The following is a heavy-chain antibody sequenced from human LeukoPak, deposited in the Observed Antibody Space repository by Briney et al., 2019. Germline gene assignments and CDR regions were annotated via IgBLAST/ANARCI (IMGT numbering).Heavy chain of an antibody. CDR2: ISGSGGST. V-gene: IGHV3-23*01. CDR3: AKEGMGGRVKWLLRYYFDY. J-gene: IGHJ4*02. D-gene: IGHD3-22*01. Sequence: PGGSLRLSCAASGFTFSSYAMSWVRQAPGKGLEWVSAISGSGGSTYYADSVKGRFTISRDNSKNTLYLQMNSLRAEDTAVYYCAKEGMGGRVKWLLRYYFDYWGQGTLVTVSS. CDR1: GFTFSSYA.